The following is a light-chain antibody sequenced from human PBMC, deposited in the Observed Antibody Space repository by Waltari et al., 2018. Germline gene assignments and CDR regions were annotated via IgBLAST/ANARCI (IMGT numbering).Light chain of an antibody. J-gene: IGLJ2*01. V-gene: IGLV4-69*01. CDR3: QTWGTGIHVV. Sequence: QLVLTQSPSASASLGASVKPTCTLRSGHSSYAIAWHPQQPEKGPRYLMKLNSDGSHSKGDGVPDRFSGSSSGAERYLTISSLQSEDEADYYCQTWGTGIHVVFGGGTKLTVL. CDR2: LNSDGSH. CDR1: SGHSSYA.